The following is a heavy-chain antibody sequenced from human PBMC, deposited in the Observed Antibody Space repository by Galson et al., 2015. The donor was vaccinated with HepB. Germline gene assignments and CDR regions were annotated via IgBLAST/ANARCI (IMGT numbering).Heavy chain of an antibody. CDR1: GFTFSTYA. D-gene: IGHD2-2*02. CDR2: LSGGGSGT. Sequence: SLRLSCAASGFTFSTYAMSWVRQAPGKGLEWVAGLSGGGSGTSHADSVKGRFTISRDNSKNTLYLQMNSLRAEDTALYFCAKEGRYKPMDYWGQGTLVTVSS. J-gene: IGHJ4*02. CDR3: AKEGRYKPMDY. V-gene: IGHV3-23*01.